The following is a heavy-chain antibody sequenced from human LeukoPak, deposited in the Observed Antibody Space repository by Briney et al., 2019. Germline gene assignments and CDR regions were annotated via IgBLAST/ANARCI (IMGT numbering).Heavy chain of an antibody. CDR2: NSYSGST. D-gene: IGHD3-16*02. J-gene: IGHJ4*02. V-gene: IGHV4-59*13. Sequence: PSDTLALPRTVWGGSISIYHWRGTPHPPGKALEWIGYNSYSGSTTHHPSLKSRVTISIDTSQSQFSLRLNSVTAADTAVYYCARDPAAHRYFDSWGRGTLVTVSS. CDR1: GGSISIYH. CDR3: ARDPAAHRYFDS.